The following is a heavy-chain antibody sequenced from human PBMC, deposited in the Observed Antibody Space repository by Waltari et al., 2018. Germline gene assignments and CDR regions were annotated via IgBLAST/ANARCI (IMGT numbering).Heavy chain of an antibody. V-gene: IGHV1-24*01. J-gene: IGHJ5*02. CDR1: GYTLTELS. CDR2: FDPEDGET. D-gene: IGHD1-7*01. Sequence: QVQLVQSGAEVKKPGASVKVSCKVSGYTLTELSMHWVRQAPGKGLEWMGGFDPEDGETIYEQKFQGRVTMTEDTATDQADMWLSSLRSEDTAVYYCATLKFSSTTFWFDPWGQGTLVTVSS. CDR3: ATLKFSSTTFWFDP.